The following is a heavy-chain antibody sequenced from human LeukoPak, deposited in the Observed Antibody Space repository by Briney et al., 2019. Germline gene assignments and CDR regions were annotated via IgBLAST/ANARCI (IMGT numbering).Heavy chain of an antibody. Sequence: GGSLGLSCAASGFAFSSYDMSWVRQAPGKGLEWVSAISGSGGSTYYAGSVKGRFTISRDNSKNTLYLQMNSPRAEDTAVYYCAKDLRAAFDIWGQGTMVTVSS. CDR3: AKDLRAAFDI. CDR1: GFAFSSYD. J-gene: IGHJ3*02. CDR2: ISGSGGST. V-gene: IGHV3-23*01.